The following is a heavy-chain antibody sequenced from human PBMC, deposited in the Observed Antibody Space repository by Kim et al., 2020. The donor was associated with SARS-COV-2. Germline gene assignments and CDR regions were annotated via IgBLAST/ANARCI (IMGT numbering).Heavy chain of an antibody. D-gene: IGHD2-15*01. CDR2: STI. Sequence: STIYDADSVKGRFTISRDNAKNSLYLQMNSLRAEDTAVYYCARDGGWFDPWGQGTLVTVSS. CDR3: ARDGGWFDP. J-gene: IGHJ5*02. V-gene: IGHV3-11*04.